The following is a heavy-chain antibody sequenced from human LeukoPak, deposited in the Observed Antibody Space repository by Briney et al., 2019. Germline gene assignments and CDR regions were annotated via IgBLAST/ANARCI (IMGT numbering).Heavy chain of an antibody. Sequence: GSVKVSCKASGYTFTGYYMHWVRQAPGQGLEWMGWINPNSGGTNYAQKFQGRVTMTRDTSISTAYMELSRLRSDDTAVYYCARDTCSSTSRSSGPWGQGTLVTVSS. CDR3: ARDTCSSTSRSSGP. D-gene: IGHD2-2*01. CDR2: INPNSGGT. CDR1: GYTFTGYY. J-gene: IGHJ5*02. V-gene: IGHV1-2*02.